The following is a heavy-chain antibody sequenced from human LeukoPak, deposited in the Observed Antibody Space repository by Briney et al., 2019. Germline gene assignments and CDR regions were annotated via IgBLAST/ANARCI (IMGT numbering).Heavy chain of an antibody. CDR2: INHSGST. D-gene: IGHD5-24*01. J-gene: IGHJ4*02. Sequence: NPSETLSLTCAVYGGSFSGYYWSWIRQPPGKGLEWIGEINHSGSTNCNPSLKSRVTISVDTSKNQLSLKLSSVTAADTAVYYCARGDGRDGYKGRLEYWGQGNLVTVSS. V-gene: IGHV4-34*01. CDR3: ARGDGRDGYKGRLEY. CDR1: GGSFSGYY.